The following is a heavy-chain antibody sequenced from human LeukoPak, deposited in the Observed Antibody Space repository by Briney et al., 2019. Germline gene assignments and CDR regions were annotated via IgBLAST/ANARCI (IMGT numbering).Heavy chain of an antibody. CDR2: IYTSGST. Sequence: SETLSLTCTVSGGSISSYYWSWIRQPAGKGLEWIGRIYTSGSTNYNPSLKSRVTMSVDTPKNQFSLKLSSVTAADTAVYYCARDFPAPYYYYYYMDVWGKGTTVTVSS. CDR1: GGSISSYY. J-gene: IGHJ6*03. V-gene: IGHV4-4*07. CDR3: ARDFPAPYYYYYYMDV.